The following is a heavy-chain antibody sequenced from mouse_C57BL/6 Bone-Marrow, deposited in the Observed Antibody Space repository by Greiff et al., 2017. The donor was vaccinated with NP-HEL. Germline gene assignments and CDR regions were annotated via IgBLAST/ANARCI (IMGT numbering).Heavy chain of an antibody. V-gene: IGHV6-3*01. CDR1: GFTFSNYW. D-gene: IGHD2-2*01. J-gene: IGHJ1*03. CDR3: TGGIYYGYGWFFDF. Sequence: EVKLMESGGGLVQPGGSMKLSCVASGFTFSNYWMNWVRQSPEKGLEWVAQIRLKSDNYATHYAESVKGRFTISRDDSKSIVYLQMNTLRAEATGIYYCTGGIYYGYGWFFDFWGTGTTVTVSS. CDR2: IRLKSDNYAT.